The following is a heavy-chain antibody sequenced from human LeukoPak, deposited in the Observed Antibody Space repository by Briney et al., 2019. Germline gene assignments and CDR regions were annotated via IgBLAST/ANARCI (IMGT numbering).Heavy chain of an antibody. CDR2: INPNSGGT. J-gene: IGHJ5*02. CDR3: ARDSDSSGWSWFDP. CDR1: GYTFTGYY. D-gene: IGHD6-19*01. V-gene: IGHV1-2*02. Sequence: ASVKVSCKASGYTFTGYYMRWVRQAPGQGLEWMGWINPNSGGTNYAQKFQGRVTMTRDMSTSTVYMELSSLRSEDTAVYYCARDSDSSGWSWFDPWGQGTLVTVSS.